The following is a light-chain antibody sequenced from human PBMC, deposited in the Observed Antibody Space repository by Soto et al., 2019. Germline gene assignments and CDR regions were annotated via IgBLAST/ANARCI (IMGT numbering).Light chain of an antibody. CDR2: AAS. V-gene: IGKV1-17*01. Sequence: DIQMTQSPSSLSASVGARVTITCRASQGIRNDLGWYQQKPGKAPKRLIYAASSLQSGVPSRFSRSGSGTSYTLTISSLQPDDFAADDCLQHYSYPQTFGQGTKVEIK. CDR1: QGIRND. J-gene: IGKJ1*01. CDR3: LQHYSYPQT.